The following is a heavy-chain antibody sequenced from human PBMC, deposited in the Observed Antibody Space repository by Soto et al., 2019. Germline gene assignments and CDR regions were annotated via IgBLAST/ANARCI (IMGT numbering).Heavy chain of an antibody. D-gene: IGHD2-21*02. CDR1: GGAISGSSYY. CDR2: IYYSVST. CDR3: ARHSAAPTACGGDCPYYFDY. Sequence: QLQLQESGPGLVKSSETVSLTCTVSGGAISGSSYYWGWIRQSPGKGLEWIGSIYYSVSTHYNPSLKSRVTISVDTSKNQFSLDLNSVTAADTAVYYCARHSAAPTACGGDCPYYFDYWGQGSLITVSS. V-gene: IGHV4-39*01. J-gene: IGHJ4*02.